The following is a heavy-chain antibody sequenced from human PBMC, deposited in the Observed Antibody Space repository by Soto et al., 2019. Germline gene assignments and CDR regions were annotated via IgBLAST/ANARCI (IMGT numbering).Heavy chain of an antibody. CDR3: AREQYGGDPMI. D-gene: IGHD2-21*02. J-gene: IGHJ4*02. Sequence: QVQLVQSGAEVKKPGSSVKVSCKASGGTFSSYTISWVRQAPGQGLEWMGRIIPSLGRANYAQKFQGRVTITADKSTSTAYMELSSLRAEDTAVYYCAREQYGGDPMIWGQGTLVTVSS. CDR2: IIPSLGRA. V-gene: IGHV1-69*08. CDR1: GGTFSSYT.